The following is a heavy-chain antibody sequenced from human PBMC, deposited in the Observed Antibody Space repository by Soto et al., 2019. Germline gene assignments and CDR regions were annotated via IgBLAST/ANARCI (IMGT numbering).Heavy chain of an antibody. J-gene: IGHJ4*02. CDR2: ISSSGSTI. CDR1: GFTFSDYY. Sequence: GGSLRLSCAASGFTFSDYYMSWIRQAPGKGLEWVSYISSSGSTIYYADSVKGRFTISRDNAKNSLYLQMNSLRAEDTAVYYCARDLTPLHSNYDREGYWGQGTLVTVSS. D-gene: IGHD4-4*01. V-gene: IGHV3-11*01. CDR3: ARDLTPLHSNYDREGY.